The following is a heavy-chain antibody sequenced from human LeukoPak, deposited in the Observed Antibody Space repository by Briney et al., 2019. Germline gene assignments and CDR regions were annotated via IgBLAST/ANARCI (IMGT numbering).Heavy chain of an antibody. CDR3: ARDRMTFSGYDRGCFDP. Sequence: PGGSLRLSCAASGFTFSDYYRTWIRQAPGKGLEWVSYISSSGSTIYYADSVKGRFTISRDNANNSLYLQMNSLRAEDTAVYYCARDRMTFSGYDRGCFDPWGQGTLVTVSS. D-gene: IGHD5-12*01. V-gene: IGHV3-11*04. CDR2: ISSSGSTI. CDR1: GFTFSDYY. J-gene: IGHJ5*02.